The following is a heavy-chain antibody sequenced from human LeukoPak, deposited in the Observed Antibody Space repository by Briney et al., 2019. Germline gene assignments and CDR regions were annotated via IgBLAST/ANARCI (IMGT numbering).Heavy chain of an antibody. Sequence: GGSLRLSCAASGFTFSSYSMNWVRQAPGKGLEWVSSISSSSSYIYYADSVKGRFTISRDNAKNSLYLQMNSLRAEDTAVYYCARGVGRSSWTFDYWGQGTLVTVSS. CDR2: ISSSSSYI. J-gene: IGHJ4*02. D-gene: IGHD6-13*01. CDR3: ARGVGRSSWTFDY. CDR1: GFTFSSYS. V-gene: IGHV3-21*01.